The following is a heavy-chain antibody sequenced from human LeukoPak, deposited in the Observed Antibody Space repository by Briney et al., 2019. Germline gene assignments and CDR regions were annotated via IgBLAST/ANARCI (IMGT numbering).Heavy chain of an antibody. CDR3: ASTLQPPDY. J-gene: IGHJ4*02. Sequence: SETLSLTCVVHGGSFSGYYWSWIRQPPGKGLEWIGEINHSGSTNYNPSLKSRVTISVDTSKNQFSLKLSSVTVADTAVYYCASTLQPPDYWGQGTLVTVSS. CDR2: INHSGST. CDR1: GGSFSGYY. D-gene: IGHD4-11*01. V-gene: IGHV4-34*01.